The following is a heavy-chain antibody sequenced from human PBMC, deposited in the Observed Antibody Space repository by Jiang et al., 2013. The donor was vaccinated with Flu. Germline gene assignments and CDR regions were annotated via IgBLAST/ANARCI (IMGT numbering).Heavy chain of an antibody. D-gene: IGHD1-26*01. V-gene: IGHV3-30-3*01. Sequence: EWVAVISYDGSNKYYADSVKGRFTISRDNSKNTLYLQMNSLRAEDTAVYYCARDQSGSYEYWGQGTLVTVSS. CDR2: ISYDGSNK. CDR3: ARDQSGSYEY. J-gene: IGHJ4*02.